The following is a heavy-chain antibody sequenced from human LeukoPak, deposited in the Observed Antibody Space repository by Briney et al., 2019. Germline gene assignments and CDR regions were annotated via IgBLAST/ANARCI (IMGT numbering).Heavy chain of an antibody. V-gene: IGHV3-73*01. CDR3: TILVATISY. D-gene: IGHD5-12*01. CDR2: IRSNANSYAT. J-gene: IGHJ4*02. Sequence: GGSLRLSCAASGFTFSGSTMHWVRQASGNWLERVGRIRSNANSYATAYAASVKGRFTFSRDDSKNTAYLQMNSLKTEDTAIYYCTILVATISYWGQGTLVTVSS. CDR1: GFTFSGST.